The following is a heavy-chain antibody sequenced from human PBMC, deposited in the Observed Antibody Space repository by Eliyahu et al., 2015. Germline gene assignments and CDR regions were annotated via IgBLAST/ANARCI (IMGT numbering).Heavy chain of an antibody. Sequence: QVQLQESGPGLVKPSGTLSLTCAVSGGSISXSNWWSWVRXPPGKGLXWIGEIXXSGSTNYXPSLKSRVTISVDKSKNQFSLKLSSVTAADTAVYYCARVGAYGDYVYYYYYGMDVWGQGTTVTVSS. CDR3: ARVGAYGDYVYYYYYGMDV. V-gene: IGHV4-4*02. D-gene: IGHD4-17*01. J-gene: IGHJ6*02. CDR1: GGSISXSNW. CDR2: IXXSGST.